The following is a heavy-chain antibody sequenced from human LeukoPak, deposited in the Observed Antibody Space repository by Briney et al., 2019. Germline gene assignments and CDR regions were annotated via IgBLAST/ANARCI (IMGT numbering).Heavy chain of an antibody. Sequence: ASVKVSCKASGYTFTGNFMHRVRQAPGQGLEWMGWINPNSGGTNYAQKFQVRVTLTSDTSISTVYMELSSLRSDDTAVYYCARGGTPVFYYYMDVWGKGTTVTVSS. CDR3: ARGGTPVFYYYMDV. V-gene: IGHV1-2*02. CDR1: GYTFTGNF. D-gene: IGHD3-16*01. CDR2: INPNSGGT. J-gene: IGHJ6*03.